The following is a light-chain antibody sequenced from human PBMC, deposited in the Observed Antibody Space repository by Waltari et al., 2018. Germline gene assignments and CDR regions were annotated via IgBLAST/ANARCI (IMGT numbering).Light chain of an antibody. Sequence: QSVLTQPPSASGTPGQRVTISCSGSSSNIGSNYVCWYQQLPGAAPKLLIYRSNQRPSGVPGQFSVSKSGTSASLAISELRSADEAVYYCAAWDDSLSRLVFGAGTTVTIL. CDR3: AAWDDSLSRLV. V-gene: IGLV1-47*01. CDR1: SSNIGSNY. CDR2: RSN. J-gene: IGLJ1*01.